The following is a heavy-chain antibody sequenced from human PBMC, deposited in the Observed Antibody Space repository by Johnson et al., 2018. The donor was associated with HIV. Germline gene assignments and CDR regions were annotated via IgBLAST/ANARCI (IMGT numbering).Heavy chain of an antibody. CDR1: GFTFSTYG. CDR3: ARVQLLADDVFNI. Sequence: QMQLVESGGGVVQPGRSLRLSCAASGFTFSTYGMHWVRQTPGKGLEWVALISTDGNNKYYADSVKGRFTISRDNSKNTLYLQMDSLGAEDTAVYYCARVQLLADDVFNIWGQGTMVTVSS. D-gene: IGHD3-10*01. CDR2: ISTDGNNK. J-gene: IGHJ3*02. V-gene: IGHV3-30*03.